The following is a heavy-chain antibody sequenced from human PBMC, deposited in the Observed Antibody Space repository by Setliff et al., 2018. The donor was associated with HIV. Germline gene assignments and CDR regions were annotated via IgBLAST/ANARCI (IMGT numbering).Heavy chain of an antibody. CDR1: EFSLSDVW. CDR3: TTFNCYDSSGHYGDYYFDN. V-gene: IGHV3-15*01. J-gene: IGHJ4*02. D-gene: IGHD3-22*01. CDR2: IKNKSDRETT. Sequence: PGGSLRLSCVASEFSLSDVWMMWVRQAPGKGLEWIGRIKNKSDRETTDYAAPVKGRFTVSRDDSKNTLYLQMNSLKTEDTAVYYCTTFNCYDSSGHYGDYYFDNWGQGTLVTVSS.